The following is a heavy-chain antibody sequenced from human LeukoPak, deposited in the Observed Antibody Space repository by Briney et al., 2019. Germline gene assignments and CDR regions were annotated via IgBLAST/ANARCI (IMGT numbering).Heavy chain of an antibody. V-gene: IGHV4-30-4*01. J-gene: IGHJ4*02. Sequence: PSETLSLTCTVSGGSISSGDYYWSWIRQPPGKGLEWIGYIYYSGSTYYNPSLKSRVTISVDTSKNQFSLKLSSVTAADTAAYYCARVQAYYYDSSGYSYYFDYWGQGTLVTVSS. D-gene: IGHD3-22*01. CDR3: ARVQAYYYDSSGYSYYFDY. CDR1: GGSISSGDYY. CDR2: IYYSGST.